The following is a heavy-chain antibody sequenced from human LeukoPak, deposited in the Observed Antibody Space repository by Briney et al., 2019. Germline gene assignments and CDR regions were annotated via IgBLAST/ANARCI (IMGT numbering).Heavy chain of an antibody. Sequence: ASVKVSCKASGYTFTGYYMHWVRQAPGQGLEWMGWINPNSGGTNYAQKFQGRVTMTRDTSISTAYMELSRLRSDDTAVYYCARPASTRSSAFDIRGQGTMVTVSS. V-gene: IGHV1-2*02. D-gene: IGHD6-6*01. J-gene: IGHJ3*02. CDR2: INPNSGGT. CDR3: ARPASTRSSAFDI. CDR1: GYTFTGYY.